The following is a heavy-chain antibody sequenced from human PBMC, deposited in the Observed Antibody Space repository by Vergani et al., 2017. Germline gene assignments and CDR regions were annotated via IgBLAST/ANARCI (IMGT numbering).Heavy chain of an antibody. CDR2: IKSKTDGGTT. V-gene: IGHV3-15*07. D-gene: IGHD3-22*01. J-gene: IGHJ3*02. Sequence: EVQLVESGGGLVKPGGSLRLSCAASGFTFSNAWMNWVRQAPGKGLEWVGRIKSKTDGGTTDYAAPVKGRFTISRDDSKNTLYLQMNSLRAEDTAVYYCAKDSYDSSGYYGRGAFDIWGQGTMVTVSS. CDR1: GFTFSNAW. CDR3: AKDSYDSSGYYGRGAFDI.